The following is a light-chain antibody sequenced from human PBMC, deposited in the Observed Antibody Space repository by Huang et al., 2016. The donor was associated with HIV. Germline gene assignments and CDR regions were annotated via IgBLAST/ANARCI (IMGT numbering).Light chain of an antibody. CDR3: QQYGSSLIT. V-gene: IGKV3-20*01. CDR1: QTVSSSY. Sequence: EIVLTQSPGTLSLSPGERAALSCRASQTVSSSYLAWYQQKPGQAPRLLMFGASSRATGIPDRFSGSGSGTDFTLIISRLEPEDFAVYYCQQYGSSLITFGQGTRLEIK. CDR2: GAS. J-gene: IGKJ5*01.